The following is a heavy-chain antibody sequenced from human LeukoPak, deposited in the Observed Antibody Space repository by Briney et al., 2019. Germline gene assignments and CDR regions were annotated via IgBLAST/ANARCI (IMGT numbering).Heavy chain of an antibody. J-gene: IGHJ4*02. D-gene: IGHD3-3*01. Sequence: SETLSLTCTVSGGSISSSSYYWGWIRQPPGKGLEWIGSIYYSGSTNYNPSLKSRVTISVDTSKNQFSLKLSSVTAADTAVYYCASFRPSGYLTDYWGQGTLVTVSS. CDR2: IYYSGST. CDR1: GGSISSSSYY. V-gene: IGHV4-39*01. CDR3: ASFRPSGYLTDY.